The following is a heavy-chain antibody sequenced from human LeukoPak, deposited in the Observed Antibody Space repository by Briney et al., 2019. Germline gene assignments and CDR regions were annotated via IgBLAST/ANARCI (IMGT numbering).Heavy chain of an antibody. CDR2: ISYDGSNK. CDR1: GFTFSSYG. Sequence: GALRLSCAASGFTFSSYGMHWVRQAPGKGLEWVAVISYDGSNKYYADSVKGRFTISRDNSKNTLYLQMNSLRAEDTAVYYCAKMGDPDIVVVPAADDAFDIWGQGTMVTVSS. CDR3: AKMGDPDIVVVPAADDAFDI. D-gene: IGHD2-2*01. J-gene: IGHJ3*02. V-gene: IGHV3-30*18.